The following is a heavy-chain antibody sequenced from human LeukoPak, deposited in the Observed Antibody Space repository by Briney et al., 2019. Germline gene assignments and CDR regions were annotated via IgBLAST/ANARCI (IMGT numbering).Heavy chain of an antibody. J-gene: IGHJ3*02. CDR1: GGSISSGGYY. D-gene: IGHD3-16*01. V-gene: IGHV4-31*03. CDR3: ARDLGLDDAFDI. Sequence: SETLSFTCTVSGGSISSGGYYWSWIRQHPGKGLEWIGYIYYSGSTYYNPSLKSRVTISVDTSKNQFSLKLSSVTAADTAVYYCARDLGLDDAFDIWGQGTMVTVSS. CDR2: IYYSGST.